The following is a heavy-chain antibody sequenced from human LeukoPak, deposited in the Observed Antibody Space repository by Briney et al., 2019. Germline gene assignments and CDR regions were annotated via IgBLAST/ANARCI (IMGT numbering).Heavy chain of an antibody. J-gene: IGHJ6*03. CDR2: ISNSGST. D-gene: IGHD3-3*01. Sequence: PSETLSLTCTVSGDSVSSGSHYWSWIRPPPGKGLECIVYISNSGSTNYNPSLKSRVTISVDTSKNQLSLNLNSVTAADTAVYYCARSYYDFWSGSYYYYMDVWGKGTTVTVSS. CDR1: GDSVSSGSHY. CDR3: ARSYYDFWSGSYYYYMDV. V-gene: IGHV4-61*01.